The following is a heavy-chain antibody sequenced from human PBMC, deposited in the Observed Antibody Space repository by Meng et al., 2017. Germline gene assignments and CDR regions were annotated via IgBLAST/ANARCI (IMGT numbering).Heavy chain of an antibody. V-gene: IGHV1-69*06. D-gene: IGHD6-19*01. J-gene: IGHJ4*02. Sequence: QGQLVQSGAGVKKPGSWVKGSCKASGGTFSSYAISWVRQAPGQGLEWMGGIIPIFGTANYAQKFQGRVTITADKSTSTAYMELSSLRSEDTAVYYCHSGWYQAGDDYWGQGTLVTVSS. CDR3: HSGWYQAGDDY. CDR2: IIPIFGTA. CDR1: GGTFSSYA.